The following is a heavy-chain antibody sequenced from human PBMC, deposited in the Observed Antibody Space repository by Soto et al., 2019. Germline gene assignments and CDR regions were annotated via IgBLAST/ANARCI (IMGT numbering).Heavy chain of an antibody. Sequence: SGGSLRLSCAASGFTFSNAWINWVRQAPGKGLEWVANIKQDGSEKYYVDSVKGRFTISRDNTKNSLYLQMNSLRAEDTAVYYCARRYCSSTSCYPSAFDIWGQGTMVTVSS. CDR3: ARRYCSSTSCYPSAFDI. CDR2: IKQDGSEK. CDR1: GFTFSNAW. V-gene: IGHV3-7*01. J-gene: IGHJ3*02. D-gene: IGHD2-2*01.